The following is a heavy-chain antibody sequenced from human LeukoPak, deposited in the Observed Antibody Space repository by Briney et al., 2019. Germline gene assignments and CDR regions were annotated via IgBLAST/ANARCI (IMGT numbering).Heavy chain of an antibody. V-gene: IGHV4-30-2*01. CDR3: ARNGVKLRAFDI. CDR1: GGSISSGGYY. D-gene: IGHD1-1*01. Sequence: SETLSLTCTVSGGSISSGGYYWSWIRQPPGKGLEWIGYIYHSGSTYYNPSLKSRVTISVDRSKNQFSLKLSSVTAADTAVYYCARNGVKLRAFDIWGQGTMVTVSS. CDR2: IYHSGST. J-gene: IGHJ3*02.